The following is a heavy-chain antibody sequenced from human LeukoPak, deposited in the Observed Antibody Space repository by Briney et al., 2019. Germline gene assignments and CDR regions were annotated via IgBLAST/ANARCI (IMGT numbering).Heavy chain of an antibody. CDR1: GFTFSGYW. V-gene: IGHV3-74*01. J-gene: IGHJ4*02. D-gene: IGHD1-7*01. CDR2: INDDGRYT. Sequence: LPGGSLRLSCAASGFTFSGYWMHWVRQVPGKGLVWVSRINDDGRYTVYADSVKGRFTISRDNSRSILYLQMNSLRPEDTAVYSCARSFFQWNYGSCLDSWGQGTLVTVSS. CDR3: ARSFFQWNYGSCLDS.